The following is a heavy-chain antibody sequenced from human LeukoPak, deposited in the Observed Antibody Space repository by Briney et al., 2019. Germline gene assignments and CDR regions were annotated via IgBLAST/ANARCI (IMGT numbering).Heavy chain of an antibody. V-gene: IGHV3-21*01. CDR3: AREAPNLDP. J-gene: IGHJ5*02. CDR2: ISSSSSHM. CDR1: GFTFSSYA. Sequence: GGSLRLSCAASGFTFSSYAMSWVRQAPGKGLEWVSCISSSSSHMYYAGSVKGRFSISRDNAKNSLYLQMNSLRAEDTAVYYCAREAPNLDPWGQGTLVIVSS.